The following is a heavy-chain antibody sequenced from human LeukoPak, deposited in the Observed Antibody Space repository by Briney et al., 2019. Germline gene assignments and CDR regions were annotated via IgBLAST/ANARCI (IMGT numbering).Heavy chain of an antibody. D-gene: IGHD1-26*01. Sequence: GGSLRLSCAASGFTFRNYRMNWVRQAPGKGLEWVATISDTSKYIYYGDSVKGRFTVSRDNAKNSLYLQMDSLRVEDTAVYYCARAWLAVVGATTDYLDSWGQGTLVSVSS. J-gene: IGHJ4*02. V-gene: IGHV3-21*06. CDR2: ISDTSKYI. CDR1: GFTFRNYR. CDR3: ARAWLAVVGATTDYLDS.